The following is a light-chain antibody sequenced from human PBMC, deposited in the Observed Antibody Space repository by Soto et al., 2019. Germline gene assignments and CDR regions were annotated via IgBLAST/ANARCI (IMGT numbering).Light chain of an antibody. V-gene: IGKV1-5*01. J-gene: IGKJ1*01. CDR3: QQYNSYPWT. CDR2: DAS. Sequence: DIQMTQSPSTLSASVGDRVTITCRASQSISSWLAWYQQKPGKAPKPLIYDASSLQSEVPSRFSGSGSGTEFTLTISSLQPDDFTTYYCQQYNSYPWTFGQGTKV. CDR1: QSISSW.